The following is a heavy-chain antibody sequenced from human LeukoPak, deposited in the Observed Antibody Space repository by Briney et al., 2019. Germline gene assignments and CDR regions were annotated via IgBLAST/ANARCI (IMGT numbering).Heavy chain of an antibody. Sequence: SETLSLTCTVSGGSITNYYWSWIRQPPGKGLEWIGSIYHSGSTYYNPSLKSRVTISVDTSKNQFSLKLSSVTAADTAVYFCARGPYSYDSSGAFDIWGQGTMVTVSS. CDR2: IYHSGST. CDR1: GGSITNYY. CDR3: ARGPYSYDSSGAFDI. D-gene: IGHD3-22*01. V-gene: IGHV4-38-2*02. J-gene: IGHJ3*02.